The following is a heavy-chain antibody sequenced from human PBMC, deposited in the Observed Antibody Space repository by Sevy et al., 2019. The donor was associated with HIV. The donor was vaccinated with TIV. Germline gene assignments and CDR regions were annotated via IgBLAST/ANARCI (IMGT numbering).Heavy chain of an antibody. J-gene: IGHJ4*02. V-gene: IGHV3-74*01. D-gene: IGHD2-2*01. CDR3: ARITVVAPSMGIVY. CDR1: GFTFSSYW. Sequence: GGSLRLSCAASGFTFSSYWMHWVRQAPGKGLVWVSRINSAGTAINFADFVKGRFTISIDNAKNTLYLQMNSRRAEDTAVYYCARITVVAPSMGIVYWGQGTLVTVSS. CDR2: INSAGTAI.